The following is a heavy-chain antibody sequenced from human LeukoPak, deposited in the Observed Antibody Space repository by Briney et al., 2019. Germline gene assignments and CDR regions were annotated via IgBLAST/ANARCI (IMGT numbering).Heavy chain of an antibody. CDR2: ISAGGGVT. CDR1: GFTFSNYA. V-gene: IGHV3-23*01. CDR3: AKAARTTVTYSFDS. D-gene: IGHD4-17*01. J-gene: IGHJ4*02. Sequence: GGSLRLSCAVSGFTFSNYAMVWVRQAPGKGLDWVSSISAGGGVTSNADSVRGRFTISRDNSKNTLYLQMNSLRAEDTAMYYCAKAARTTVTYSFDSWGQGTLVTVSS.